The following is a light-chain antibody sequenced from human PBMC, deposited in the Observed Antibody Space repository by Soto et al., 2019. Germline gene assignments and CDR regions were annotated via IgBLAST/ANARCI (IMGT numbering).Light chain of an antibody. Sequence: QSVLTQPPSASGTPGQRVTISCSGGSSNIGSNTVSWYQQLPGTAPKLVMYVNNQRSSGVPDRFSGSKSGTAASLAISGLQSEDEADYYCPTWDDSVNGPVFLGGIKLTVL. CDR1: SSNIGSNT. V-gene: IGLV1-44*01. CDR3: PTWDDSVNGPV. CDR2: VNN. J-gene: IGLJ2*01.